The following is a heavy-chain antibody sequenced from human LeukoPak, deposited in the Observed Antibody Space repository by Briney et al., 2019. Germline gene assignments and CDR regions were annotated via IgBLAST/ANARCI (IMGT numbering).Heavy chain of an antibody. CDR2: IYYSGST. Sequence: SETLSLTCTASGGSISSYYWSWIRQPPGKGLEWIGYIYYSGSTNYNPSLKSRVTISVDTSKNQFSLKLSSVTAADTAVYYCARAAPPYYYYYMDVWGKGTTVTISS. J-gene: IGHJ6*03. CDR1: GGSISSYY. V-gene: IGHV4-59*01. CDR3: ARAAPPYYYYYMDV. D-gene: IGHD6-6*01.